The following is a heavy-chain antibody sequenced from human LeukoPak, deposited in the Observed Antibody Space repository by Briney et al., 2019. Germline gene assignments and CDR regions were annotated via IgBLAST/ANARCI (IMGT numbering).Heavy chain of an antibody. V-gene: IGHV1-69*13. J-gene: IGHJ4*02. D-gene: IGHD3-22*01. CDR3: ARGGDYYDSSGYYPRFVDY. Sequence: SVKVSCKASGGTFSSYAISWVRQAPGQGLEWMGGIIPIFGTANYAQKFQGRVTITADESTSTAYMELSSLRSEDTAVYYCARGGDYYDSSGYYPRFVDYWGQGTLVTVSS. CDR2: IIPIFGTA. CDR1: GGTFSSYA.